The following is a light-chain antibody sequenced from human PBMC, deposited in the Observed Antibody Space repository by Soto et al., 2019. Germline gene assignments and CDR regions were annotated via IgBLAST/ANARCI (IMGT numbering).Light chain of an antibody. Sequence: EIVLKQSPGPLSLSPGERATLSCRASKSVSNNYLAWYQQKPGQAPRLLIYGASNRATGIPDRVRGSGSGTDFALTISRLEPEVFAVYYCQQYGSSGTFGQGTKVEIK. CDR1: KSVSNNY. V-gene: IGKV3-20*01. J-gene: IGKJ1*01. CDR3: QQYGSSGT. CDR2: GAS.